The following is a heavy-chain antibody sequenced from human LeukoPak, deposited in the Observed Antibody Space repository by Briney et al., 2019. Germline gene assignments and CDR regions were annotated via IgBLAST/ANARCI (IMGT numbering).Heavy chain of an antibody. J-gene: IGHJ4*02. CDR1: GYTFTGCY. Sequence: ASVKVSCKASGYTFTGCYMHWVRQAPGQGLEWMGWINPNSGGTNYAQKFQGRVTMTRDTSISTAYMELSRLRSDDTAVYYCAREGVRDIVVVPAAMGLDYWGQGTLVTVSS. V-gene: IGHV1-2*02. CDR3: AREGVRDIVVVPAAMGLDY. D-gene: IGHD2-2*01. CDR2: INPNSGGT.